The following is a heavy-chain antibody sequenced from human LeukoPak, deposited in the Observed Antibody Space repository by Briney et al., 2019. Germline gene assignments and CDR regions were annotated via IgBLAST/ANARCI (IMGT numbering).Heavy chain of an antibody. Sequence: PGGSLRLSCAASGFTFSSYSMNWVRQAPGKGLEWVSSISSSSSYIYYADSVKGRFTISRDNAENSLYLQMNSLTAEDTAVYYCAREEGGDNSGWALDSWGQGTLVTVSP. J-gene: IGHJ4*02. CDR1: GFTFSSYS. D-gene: IGHD6-19*01. CDR3: AREEGGDNSGWALDS. CDR2: ISSSSSYI. V-gene: IGHV3-21*06.